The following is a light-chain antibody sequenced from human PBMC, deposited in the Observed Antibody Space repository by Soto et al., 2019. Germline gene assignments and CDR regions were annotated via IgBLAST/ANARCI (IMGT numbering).Light chain of an antibody. CDR3: TAWDDTLRGPL. V-gene: IGLV1-47*01. Sequence: QSVLTQPPSASGTPGQRVTISCSGSSSNIGSNYVYWYQQLPGTAPKLLIYRNNQRPSGVPDRFSGSKSCPSASLAISGVRSEHEADYYCTAWDDTLRGPLFGGGTKVTVL. CDR2: RNN. CDR1: SSNIGSNY. J-gene: IGLJ2*01.